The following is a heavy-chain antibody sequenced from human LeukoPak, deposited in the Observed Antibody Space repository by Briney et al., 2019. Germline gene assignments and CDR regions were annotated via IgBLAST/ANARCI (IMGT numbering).Heavy chain of an antibody. CDR3: ARYDQVGSTRWFDP. CDR1: GGSMNTYY. D-gene: IGHD3-16*01. J-gene: IGHJ5*02. V-gene: IGHV4-59*01. Sequence: SETLSLTCTVSGGSMNTYYWSWIRQPPGKGLEWIGNIYYSGSTYYNPSLKSRVTISIDTSKNQFPLKLNSVTSADTAVYYCARYDQVGSTRWFDPWGQGTLVTVSS. CDR2: IYYSGST.